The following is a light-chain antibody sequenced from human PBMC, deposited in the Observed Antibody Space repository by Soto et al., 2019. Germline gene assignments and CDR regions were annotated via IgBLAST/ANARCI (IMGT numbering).Light chain of an antibody. CDR1: QSVSSN. CDR2: GAS. CDR3: QHYNNWPRT. Sequence: EIVMTQSPATLSVSPGERATLSCRASQSVSSNLAWYQQKPGQAPRLLIYGASTRDTGIPARFSGSGSGTEFTLTISSLQSEDFAVYYCQHYNNWPRTFGQGTKVEIK. V-gene: IGKV3-15*01. J-gene: IGKJ1*01.